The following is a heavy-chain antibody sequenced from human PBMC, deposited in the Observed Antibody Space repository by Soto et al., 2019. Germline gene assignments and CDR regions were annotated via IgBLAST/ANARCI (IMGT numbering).Heavy chain of an antibody. CDR2: INTGGTNT. D-gene: IGHD4-17*01. Sequence: GGSLRLSCAASGFTFSNYAMSWVRQTPGKGLEWVSTINTGGTNTYYADSVKGRFTISRDNAKNSLYLQMNSLRDEDTAVYYCARDTPVTTVTPGADAFDIWGQGTMVTVSS. J-gene: IGHJ3*02. V-gene: IGHV3-48*02. CDR1: GFTFSNYA. CDR3: ARDTPVTTVTPGADAFDI.